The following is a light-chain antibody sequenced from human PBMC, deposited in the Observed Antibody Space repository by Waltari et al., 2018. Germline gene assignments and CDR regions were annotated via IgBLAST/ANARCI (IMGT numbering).Light chain of an antibody. J-gene: IGKJ2*01. CDR1: QIIRRH. Sequence: DIQMTQSPSSLSASVGDRVTITCRASQIIRRHLNWYKQKPGKAPNLLNYEVSTLQSGVPSRFSGSGSGTDFTLTISSLQPEDFATYYCQQSYSNPVSFGQGTKLEI. CDR2: EVS. CDR3: QQSYSNPVS. V-gene: IGKV1-39*01.